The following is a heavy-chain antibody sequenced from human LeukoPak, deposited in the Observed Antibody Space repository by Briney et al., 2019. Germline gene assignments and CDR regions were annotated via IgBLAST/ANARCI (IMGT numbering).Heavy chain of an antibody. Sequence: GGSLRLSCAASGFTFSSYGMQWVRQAPGKGLEWVAVTWYDGSNKYYADSVKGRFTISRDNSKNTLYLQMNSLRAEDTAVYYCARDVGSGWYHFDNWGQGTLVTVSS. CDR2: TWYDGSNK. J-gene: IGHJ4*02. V-gene: IGHV3-33*01. D-gene: IGHD6-19*01. CDR1: GFTFSSYG. CDR3: ARDVGSGWYHFDN.